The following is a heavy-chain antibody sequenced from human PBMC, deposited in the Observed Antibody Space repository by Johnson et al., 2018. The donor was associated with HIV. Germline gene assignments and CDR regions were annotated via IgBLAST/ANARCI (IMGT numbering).Heavy chain of an antibody. V-gene: IGHV3-66*04. CDR3: AKQYYGSGGSGHAFDI. J-gene: IGHJ3*02. CDR2: IYSGGST. CDR1: GFTVSNKY. D-gene: IGHD3-10*01. Sequence: VQLVESGGGLVQPGGSLRLSCAASGFTVSNKYMTWVRQSPWKGLEWVSVIYSGGSTYYADSVKGRFTISRDNSKNTVYLQMNSRGAEDTAGYYCAKQYYGSGGSGHAFDIWGQGTMVTVSS.